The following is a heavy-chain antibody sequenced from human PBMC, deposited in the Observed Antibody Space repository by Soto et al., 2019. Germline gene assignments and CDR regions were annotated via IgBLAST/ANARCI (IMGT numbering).Heavy chain of an antibody. CDR2: ISYDGSNK. V-gene: IGHV3-30*18. D-gene: IGHD2-2*01. Sequence: QVQLVESGGGVVQPGRSLRLSCAASGFTFSSYGMHWVRQAPGKGLEWVAVISYDGSNKYYADSVKGRFTISRYNSKNPLYLQLDSLRAQDTAVYYCANGLGYCSSTSCYSYYFDYWGQGTLVTFSS. J-gene: IGHJ4*02. CDR3: ANGLGYCSSTSCYSYYFDY. CDR1: GFTFSSYG.